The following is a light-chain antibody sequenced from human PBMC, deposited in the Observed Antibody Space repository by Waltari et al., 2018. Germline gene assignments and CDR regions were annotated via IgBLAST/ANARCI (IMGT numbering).Light chain of an antibody. Sequence: QSALTQPASVSGSPGQSITISCTGTSSDVGGYNYVPWYQQHPGKAPELLIYDVSERPSGVSNRFSGSKSGNTASLTISGVQAEDESDYYCSSYAGNNTYVFGPGTKVTVL. CDR1: SSDVGGYNY. CDR3: SSYAGNNTYV. J-gene: IGLJ1*01. V-gene: IGLV2-14*01. CDR2: DVS.